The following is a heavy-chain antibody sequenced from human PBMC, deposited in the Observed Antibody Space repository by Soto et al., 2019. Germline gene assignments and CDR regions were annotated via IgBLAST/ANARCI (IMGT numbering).Heavy chain of an antibody. J-gene: IGHJ6*02. V-gene: IGHV1-69*12. CDR2: IMPVFRTP. D-gene: IGHD2-8*01. CDR3: ARDNDRPQLGGNYYYILDV. Sequence: QVQLEQSGAEVKKPGSSVKVSCKASGGPFRTAAVSWVRQAPGQGLEWMGGIMPVFRTPDYAQKFHGRVTITADESPSTAYMELSGLRSDDTAVYYCARDNDRPQLGGNYYYILDVWGQGTTITVSS. CDR1: GGPFRTAA.